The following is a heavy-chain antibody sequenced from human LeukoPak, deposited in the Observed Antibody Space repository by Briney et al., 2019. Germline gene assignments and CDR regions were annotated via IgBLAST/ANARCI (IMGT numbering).Heavy chain of an antibody. CDR2: IYYSGST. CDR3: ARLKRWLADY. D-gene: IGHD6-19*01. CDR1: GGSISSYY. Sequence: SETLSLTCTVSGGSISSYYWSWIRQPPGKGLEWIGYIYYSGSTNYNPSHKSRVTISVDTSKNQFSLKLSSVTAADTAVYYCARLKRWLADYWGQGTLVTVSS. J-gene: IGHJ4*02. V-gene: IGHV4-59*01.